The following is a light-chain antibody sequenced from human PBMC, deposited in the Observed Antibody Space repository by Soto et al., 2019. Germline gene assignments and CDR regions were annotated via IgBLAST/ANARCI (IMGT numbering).Light chain of an antibody. CDR1: SSDVGGYNY. V-gene: IGLV2-11*01. J-gene: IGLJ2*01. Sequence: QSALTQPRSVSGSPGQSIAISCTGTSSDVGGYNYVSWYQQHPGKAPKPMIYDVTQRPSGVSDRFSGSKSGNTASLTISGLEAEDEADYYFCSYAGSYVVFGGGTKVTVL. CDR3: CSYAGSYVV. CDR2: DVT.